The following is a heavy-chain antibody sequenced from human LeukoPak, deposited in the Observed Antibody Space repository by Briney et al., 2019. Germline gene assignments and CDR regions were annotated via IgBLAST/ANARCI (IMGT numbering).Heavy chain of an antibody. J-gene: IGHJ4*02. V-gene: IGHV4-30-2*01. D-gene: IGHD3-22*01. Sequence: SETLSLTCAVSGGSISSGGYSWSWIRQPPGKGLEWIGYIYHSGSTYYNPSLKSRVTISVDRSKNQFSLKLSSVTAADTAVYYCARGDYYDSSGYYRGYFDYWGQGTLVTVSS. CDR2: IYHSGST. CDR1: GGSISSGGYS. CDR3: ARGDYYDSSGYYRGYFDY.